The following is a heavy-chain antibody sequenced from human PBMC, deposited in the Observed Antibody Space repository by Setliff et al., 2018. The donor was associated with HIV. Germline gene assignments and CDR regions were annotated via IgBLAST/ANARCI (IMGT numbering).Heavy chain of an antibody. J-gene: IGHJ5*02. V-gene: IGHV1-69*13. CDR3: ATSPRGTYYDILSGLPRGYFDP. CDR2: IIPIYGTV. CDR1: GGTFSRLA. Sequence: SVKVSCKASGGTFSRLAISWVRQAPGQGLEWMGGIIPIYGTVNYAQKFQGRVTITADESTTTAYMELSSLRSEDTAVYYCATSPRGTYYDILSGLPRGYFDPWGQGTQVTVSS. D-gene: IGHD3-9*01.